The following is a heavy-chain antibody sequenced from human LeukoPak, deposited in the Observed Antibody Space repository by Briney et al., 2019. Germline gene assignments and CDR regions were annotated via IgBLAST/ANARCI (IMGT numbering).Heavy chain of an antibody. CDR1: GFIVSSNY. CDR2: ISSGGNT. D-gene: IGHD3-22*01. V-gene: IGHV3-53*01. J-gene: IGHJ4*02. Sequence: GGSLRLSCAASGFIVSSNYMSWVRQAPGKGLEWVSIISSGGNTYYADSVKGRFTISRDISKNTLYLQMNGLRAEDTAVYYCAREVRGYYFDYWGQGTLVTVSS. CDR3: AREVRGYYFDY.